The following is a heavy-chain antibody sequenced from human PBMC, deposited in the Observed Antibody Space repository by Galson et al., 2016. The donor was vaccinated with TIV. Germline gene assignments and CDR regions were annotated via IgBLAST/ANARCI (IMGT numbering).Heavy chain of an antibody. CDR1: GFTFRAYT. CDR3: ARAVSSGDYSWDAFDV. CDR2: ISISGSHT. J-gene: IGHJ6*02. V-gene: IGHV3-21*06. Sequence: SLRLSCAASGFTFRAYTMNWVRQAPGKGLEWVSSISISGSHTYYTDSVKGRFTISRDNAQSSLFLQLNRLRAEDTAVYYCARAVSSGDYSWDAFDVWGQGTTVTVSS. D-gene: IGHD4-17*01.